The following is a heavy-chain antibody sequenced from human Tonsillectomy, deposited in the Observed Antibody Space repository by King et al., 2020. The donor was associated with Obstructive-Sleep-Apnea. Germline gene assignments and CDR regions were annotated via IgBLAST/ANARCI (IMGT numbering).Heavy chain of an antibody. V-gene: IGHV4-4*02. D-gene: IGHD1/OR15-1a*01. CDR3: ARGTWRPYYYGMDV. CDR1: GGSISGTNW. Sequence: VQLQESGPGLVKPSGTLSLTCAVSGGSISGTNWWTWVRRPPGKGLRWIGEIHHSGSTNYNPSLKRRVTISVDKSKNQFSLKLSSVTAADTAGFYWARGTWRPYYYGMDVWGPGTTVTVSS. J-gene: IGHJ6*02. CDR2: IHHSGST.